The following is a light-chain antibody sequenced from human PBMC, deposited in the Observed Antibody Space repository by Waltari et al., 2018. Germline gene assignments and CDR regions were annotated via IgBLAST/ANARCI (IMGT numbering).Light chain of an antibody. V-gene: IGLV2-14*01. CDR2: EVS. Sequence: GSPGQSITISCTGTSSDVGGYNYVSWYQQHPGKAPKLMIYEVSNRPSGVSNRFSGSKSGNTASLTISGLQAEDEADYYCSSYTSSSTLVFGGGTKLTVL. CDR3: SSYTSSSTLV. CDR1: SSDVGGYNY. J-gene: IGLJ2*01.